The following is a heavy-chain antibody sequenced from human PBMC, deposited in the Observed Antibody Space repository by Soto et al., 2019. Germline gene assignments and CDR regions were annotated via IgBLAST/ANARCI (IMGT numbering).Heavy chain of an antibody. V-gene: IGHV4-34*01. CDR2: INHSGST. CDR1: GGSFSGYY. J-gene: IGHJ5*02. Sequence: SETLSLTCAVYGGSFSGYYWSWIRQPPGKGLEWIGEINHSGSTNYNPSLKSRVTISVDTSKNQFSLRLSSVTAADTAVYYCATADLPRPYRGYSRSCYALERFAPCGQGTLVHVS. CDR3: ATADLPRPYRGYSRSCYALERFAP. D-gene: IGHD6-13*01.